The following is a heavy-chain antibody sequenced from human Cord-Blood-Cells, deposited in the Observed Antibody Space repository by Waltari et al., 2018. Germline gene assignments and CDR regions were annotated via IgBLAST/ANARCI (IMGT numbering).Heavy chain of an antibody. D-gene: IGHD6-13*01. CDR1: GGSFSGYY. J-gene: IGHJ4*02. CDR3: ARHGGSWYYFDY. CDR2: INHTGST. Sequence: QVQLQQWGAGLLKPSETLSLTCAVYGGSFSGYYWSWIRQPPGKGLGWIGEINHTGSTNYNRSLKSRVTISVDTSKNQFSLKLSSVTAADTAVYYCARHGGSWYYFDYWGQGTLVTVSS. V-gene: IGHV4-34*01.